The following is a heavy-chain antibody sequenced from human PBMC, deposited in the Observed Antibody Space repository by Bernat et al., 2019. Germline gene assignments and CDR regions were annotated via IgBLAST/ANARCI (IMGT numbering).Heavy chain of an antibody. CDR2: IKSKSYGETT. D-gene: IGHD6-19*01. Sequence: EVQLVESGGGLVKPGGSLRLSCAASGATFSNAWMNWVRQAPGKGLAWVGRIKSKSYGETTDYAARVRGRFTISRDDSENTLYLQMNSLITEDPGVYYCTTVGIAVAGTFKEHWYFDLWGRGTLVTVSS. CDR1: GATFSNAW. J-gene: IGHJ2*01. CDR3: TTVGIAVAGTFKEHWYFDL. V-gene: IGHV3-15*07.